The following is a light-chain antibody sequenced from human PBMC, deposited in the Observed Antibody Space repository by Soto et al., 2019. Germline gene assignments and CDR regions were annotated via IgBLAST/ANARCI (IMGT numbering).Light chain of an antibody. V-gene: IGKV3-15*01. CDR3: QQFSSYPLT. Sequence: EIVMTQSPAILSVSPGERATLSCRANQSISSNLAWYQQKPGQAPRLLIYGAATRATGIPARFSGSGSGTDFILTISRMETEHFAVYSCQQFSSYPLTFGGGTKVDIK. J-gene: IGKJ4*01. CDR2: GAA. CDR1: QSISSN.